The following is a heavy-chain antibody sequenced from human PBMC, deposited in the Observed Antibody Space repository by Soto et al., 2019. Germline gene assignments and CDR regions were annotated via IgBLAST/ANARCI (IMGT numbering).Heavy chain of an antibody. CDR1: GASIGSGGYY. V-gene: IGHV4-31*03. J-gene: IGHJ3*02. Sequence: QVQLQESGPGLVKPSQTLSLTCTVSGASIGSGGYYWSWIRQHPGKGLEGIGYIYYSGNTYYNSSLKRRVTMSVDTSKNQFSLKLSSVTAADTAVYYCARAGITMINAPVGYAFDIWGQGTVVSVSS. D-gene: IGHD3-22*01. CDR3: ARAGITMINAPVGYAFDI. CDR2: IYYSGNT.